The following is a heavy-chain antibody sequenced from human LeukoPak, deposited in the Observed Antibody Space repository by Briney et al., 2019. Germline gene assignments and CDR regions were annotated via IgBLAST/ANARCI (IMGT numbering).Heavy chain of an antibody. CDR2: IRYDGSNK. V-gene: IGHV3-30*02. J-gene: IGHJ3*01. Sequence: GGSLRLSCAASGFTFSSYGMHWVRQAPGKGLEWVAFIRYDGSNKYYADSVKGRFTISRDNSKNTLYLQMNSLRAEDTAVYYCAKVRYPNYDLVIGYDAFDVWGQGTRATVSS. CDR1: GFTFSSYG. D-gene: IGHD3-3*01. CDR3: AKVRYPNYDLVIGYDAFDV.